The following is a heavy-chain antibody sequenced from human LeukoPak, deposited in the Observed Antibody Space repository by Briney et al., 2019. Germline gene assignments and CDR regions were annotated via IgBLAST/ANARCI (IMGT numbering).Heavy chain of an antibody. CDR3: ARAPLGYCSGGSCYDLDY. J-gene: IGHJ4*02. Sequence: GGSLRLSCAASGFTFSSYAMSWVRQAPGKGLEWVSAISGTGGTTYYADSVKGRVSISRDYSKNTLYLQMNSLRAEDTAVYYCARAPLGYCSGGSCYDLDYWGQGTLVTVSS. CDR2: ISGTGGTT. CDR1: GFTFSSYA. D-gene: IGHD2-15*01. V-gene: IGHV3-23*01.